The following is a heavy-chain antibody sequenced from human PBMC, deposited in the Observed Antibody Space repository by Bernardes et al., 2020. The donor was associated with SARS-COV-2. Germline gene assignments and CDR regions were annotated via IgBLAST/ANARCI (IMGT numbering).Heavy chain of an antibody. CDR3: ATHSDSSERGAFDL. CDR2: IYPDDSET. CDR1: GYSVTSHW. Sequence: GASLKISGHDSGYSVTSHWIAWVRQMPGKGLEWMGMIYPDDSETRFSPSFQGRVTISADKSINTAYLQWTSLKASDTAMYYCATHSDSSERGAFDLWGQGTLVTVSS. D-gene: IGHD6-6*01. J-gene: IGHJ3*01. V-gene: IGHV5-51*01.